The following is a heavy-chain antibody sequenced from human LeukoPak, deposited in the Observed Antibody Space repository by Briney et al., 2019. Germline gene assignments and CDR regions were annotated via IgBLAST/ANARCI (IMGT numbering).Heavy chain of an antibody. CDR2: IYYSGST. CDR3: ATHFLSSSLRVDY. CDR1: GGSISSSSYY. J-gene: IGHJ4*02. V-gene: IGHV4-39*01. Sequence: SETLSLTCTVSGGSISSSSYYWGWIRQPPGKGLEWIGSIYYSGSTYYNPSLKSRVTISVDTSQNQFSLKLSSVTAADTAVYYWATHFLSSSLRVDYWGQGTLVTVSS. D-gene: IGHD6-6*01.